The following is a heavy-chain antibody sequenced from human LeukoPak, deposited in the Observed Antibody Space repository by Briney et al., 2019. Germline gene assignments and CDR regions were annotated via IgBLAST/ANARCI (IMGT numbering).Heavy chain of an antibody. CDR3: ARDLMIVVRPKYYFDY. D-gene: IGHD3-22*01. CDR1: GYTFTSYY. V-gene: IGHV1-46*01. CDR2: ISPSGGST. J-gene: IGHJ4*02. Sequence: GASVKVSCKASGYTFTSYYMHWVRQAPGQGLEWMGIISPSGGSTSYAQKFQGRVTMTRDTSTSTVYMELSSLRSEDTAVYYCARDLMIVVRPKYYFDYWGQGTLVTVSS.